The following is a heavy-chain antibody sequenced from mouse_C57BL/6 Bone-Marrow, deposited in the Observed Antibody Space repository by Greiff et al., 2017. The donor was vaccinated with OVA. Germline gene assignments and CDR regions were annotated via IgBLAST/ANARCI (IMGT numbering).Heavy chain of an antibody. CDR1: GFTFTNYY. J-gene: IGHJ2*01. Sequence: EVMLVESGGGLVQPGDSLSLSCAASGFTFTNYYMSWVRQPPGKALEWLAFIRNKPNGSTTEYSASVKGRFTISRDNSQSILYLQMNALSAEDSATYYGARYKGRVAVDYFDYWGQGTALTVSS. D-gene: IGHD1-1*01. CDR2: IRNKPNGSTT. CDR3: ARYKGRVAVDYFDY. V-gene: IGHV7-3*01.